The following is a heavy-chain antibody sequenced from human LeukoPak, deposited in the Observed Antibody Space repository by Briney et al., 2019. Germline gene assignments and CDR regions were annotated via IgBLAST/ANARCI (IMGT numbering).Heavy chain of an antibody. D-gene: IGHD7-27*01. Sequence: PSETLSLTCTVSGGSMSSSSYYWGWIRQPPGKGLEWIGSIYYSGSTYQNPSLKSRVTISVDTSKNQFSLKLSSVTAADTAVYYCASRKLGNDYWGQGTLVTVSS. V-gene: IGHV4-39*07. CDR2: IYYSGST. CDR1: GGSMSSSSYY. CDR3: ASRKLGNDY. J-gene: IGHJ4*02.